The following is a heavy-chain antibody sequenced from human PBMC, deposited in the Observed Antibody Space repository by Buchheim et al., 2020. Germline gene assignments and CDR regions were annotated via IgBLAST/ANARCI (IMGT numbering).Heavy chain of an antibody. CDR3: AKGTGARGPSYYYFGLDV. CDR2: ISGTSDST. Sequence: EVQLLESGGGLVQPGGSLRLSCAASGFTFSSYAMSWVRQAPGKGLEWVSAISGTSDSTYYADSVKGRFTISRDNSKNTLYLQMNSLRAEDTAVYYCAKGTGARGPSYYYFGLDVWGQGTT. V-gene: IGHV3-23*01. D-gene: IGHD1-26*01. J-gene: IGHJ6*02. CDR1: GFTFSSYA.